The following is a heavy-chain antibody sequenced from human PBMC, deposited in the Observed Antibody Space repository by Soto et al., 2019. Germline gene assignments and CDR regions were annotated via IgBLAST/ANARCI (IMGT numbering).Heavy chain of an antibody. CDR1: GGTFSNYA. Sequence: QVQLVQSGAEVKKPGSSVKVSCKASGGTFSNYAISWVRQAPGQGLEWMGGITPIFGTTTYAQRLQGRVTVTADESSTTAHMELSSLRSEDTAVYYCARVITVIPVGYYGMDVWGQGTTVTVSS. V-gene: IGHV1-69*01. CDR2: ITPIFGTT. D-gene: IGHD4-4*01. J-gene: IGHJ6*02. CDR3: ARVITVIPVGYYGMDV.